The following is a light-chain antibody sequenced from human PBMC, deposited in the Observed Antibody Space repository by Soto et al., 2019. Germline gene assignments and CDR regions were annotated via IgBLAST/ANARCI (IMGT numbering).Light chain of an antibody. CDR2: DDS. CDR1: NIGGKS. Sequence: SYELTQPPSVSVAPGQTARITCRGNNIGGKSVHWYQQKPGQAPVLVVYDDSDRPSGIPDRFSGSNSGDTATLTIRRVEAGDEADYYCHVWDSSSDHYVFGTGTKVTVL. J-gene: IGLJ1*01. V-gene: IGLV3-21*02. CDR3: HVWDSSSDHYV.